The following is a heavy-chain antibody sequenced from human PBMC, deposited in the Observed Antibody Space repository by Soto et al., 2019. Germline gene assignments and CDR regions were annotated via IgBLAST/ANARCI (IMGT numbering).Heavy chain of an antibody. CDR2: IYYSGST. CDR1: GGSISSSSYY. D-gene: IGHD3-9*01. J-gene: IGHJ5*02. V-gene: IGHV4-39*01. CDR3: ARQRVIYDILTGSNWFDP. Sequence: SETLSLTCTVSGGSISSSSYYWGWIRQPPGKGQEWIGSIYYSGSTYYNPSLKSRVTISVDTSKNHFSLKLSSVTAADTAVYYCARQRVIYDILTGSNWFDPWGQGTLVTVSS.